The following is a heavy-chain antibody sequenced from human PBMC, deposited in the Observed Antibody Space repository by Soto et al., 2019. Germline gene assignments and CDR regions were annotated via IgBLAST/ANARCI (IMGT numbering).Heavy chain of an antibody. J-gene: IGHJ4*02. CDR3: ARHGGKLGITGTMGNFDY. CDR1: GGSFRNYY. D-gene: IGHD1-20*01. CDR2: VNHSGEA. Sequence: SETLSLTCGVYGGSFRNYYWIWVRQPPGKGLEWIGEVNHSGEATYNPSLQSRVTISVDTSNNQFSLKLTSVTAADTSVYYCARHGGKLGITGTMGNFDYWGQGSLVTVSS. V-gene: IGHV4-34*01.